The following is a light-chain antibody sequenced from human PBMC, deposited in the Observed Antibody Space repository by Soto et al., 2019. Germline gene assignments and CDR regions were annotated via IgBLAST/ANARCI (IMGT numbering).Light chain of an antibody. CDR2: ASS. J-gene: IGKJ5*01. CDR1: QAISIF. Sequence: DVQMTQSPSSLSAYVGDRVTITCRASQAISIFLAWYQQKPGKAPKLLIYASSTLQSGVPSRFSGSGSGTDFTLTISSLQPEDVATYYCQKYNSAPRITFGQGTRLEIK. CDR3: QKYNSAPRIT. V-gene: IGKV1-27*01.